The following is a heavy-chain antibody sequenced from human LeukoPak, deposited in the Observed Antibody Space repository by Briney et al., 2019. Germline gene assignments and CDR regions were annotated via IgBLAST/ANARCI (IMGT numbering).Heavy chain of an antibody. CDR3: ASLYGGYDWVDY. Sequence: PGGSLRLSCTASGFTFSDYAMSWVPQAPGKGREGVGFIRNKAYGETAEYAPSVKGRFNVSRDDSEGMAYLQMNSLKAEDTAVYYCASLYGGYDWVDYRGHGTLVTVSS. CDR1: GFTFSDYA. CDR2: IRNKAYGETA. V-gene: IGHV3-49*04. J-gene: IGHJ4*01. D-gene: IGHD5-12*01.